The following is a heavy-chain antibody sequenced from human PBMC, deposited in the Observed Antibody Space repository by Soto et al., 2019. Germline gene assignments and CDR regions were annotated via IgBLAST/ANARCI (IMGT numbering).Heavy chain of an antibody. V-gene: IGHV4-4*07. J-gene: IGHJ4*02. Sequence: QVQLQESGPGLVKPSETLSLTCTVSGGSISSYYWSWIRQPAGKGLEWIGRIYTSGSTNYNPSLKSRVTMSVDTSKNQFSLKLSSVTAAATAVYYCARVTYYYDSSGYYYEEDYYFDYWGQGTLVTVSS. CDR1: GGSISSYY. CDR3: ARVTYYYDSSGYYYEEDYYFDY. CDR2: IYTSGST. D-gene: IGHD3-22*01.